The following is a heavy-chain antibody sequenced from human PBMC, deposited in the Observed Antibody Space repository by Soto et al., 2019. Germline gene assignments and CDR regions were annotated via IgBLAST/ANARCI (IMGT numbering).Heavy chain of an antibody. D-gene: IGHD2-15*01. CDR2: IIPIFGTA. CDR3: ARDQYCSGGSCYRPPTYYFDF. Sequence: QVQLVQSGAEVKKPGSSVKVSCKASGGTFSSYAISWVRQAPGQGLEWMGGIIPIFGTANYAQKFQGRVTITADESTSTAYMALSRLRSEDTAVYYCARDQYCSGGSCYRPPTYYFDFWGQGTLVTVSS. J-gene: IGHJ4*02. CDR1: GGTFSSYA. V-gene: IGHV1-69*12.